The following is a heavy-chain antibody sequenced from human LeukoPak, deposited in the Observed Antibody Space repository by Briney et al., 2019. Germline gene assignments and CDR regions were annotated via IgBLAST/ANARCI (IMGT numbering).Heavy chain of an antibody. CDR3: ARDFATWYFDY. Sequence: ASVKVSCKASGYTFISYQVSWVRQAPGQGLEWMGWINTYDGNTNYAQNFQGRVAMTTDTPTSTAYMELRSLRSDDTAVYYCARDFATWYFDYWGQGTLVTVSS. CDR1: GYTFISYQ. D-gene: IGHD2-15*01. CDR2: INTYDGNT. J-gene: IGHJ4*02. V-gene: IGHV1-18*01.